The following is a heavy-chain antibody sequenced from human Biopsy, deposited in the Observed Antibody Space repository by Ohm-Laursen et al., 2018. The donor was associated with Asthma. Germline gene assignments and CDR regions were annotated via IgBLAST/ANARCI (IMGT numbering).Heavy chain of an antibody. Sequence: SVKVSCKPLGGTFNTYVIGWVRQAPGQGLEWVGGINPVFGTTTYPQKFQDRVTITADDSTSTVYMELSSLRSEDTAVYYCARKAGSCISRTCYSLDFWGQGTLVTVSS. J-gene: IGHJ4*02. CDR2: INPVFGTT. D-gene: IGHD2-2*01. CDR3: ARKAGSCISRTCYSLDF. V-gene: IGHV1-69*13. CDR1: GGTFNTYV.